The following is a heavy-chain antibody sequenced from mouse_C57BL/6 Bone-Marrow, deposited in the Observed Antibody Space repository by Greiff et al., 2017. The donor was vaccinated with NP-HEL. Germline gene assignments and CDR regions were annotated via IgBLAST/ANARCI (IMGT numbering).Heavy chain of an antibody. CDR3: TRSLRYLSYYSMDY. J-gene: IGHJ4*01. V-gene: IGHV1-15*01. CDR1: GYTFTDYE. D-gene: IGHD1-1*01. Sequence: QVQLQQSGAELVRPGASVTLSCKASGYTFTDYEMHWVKQTPVHGLEWIGAIDPETGGTAYNEKFKGKAILTVDKSSSTAYMELRSLTSEDSAVYYCTRSLRYLSYYSMDYWGKGTSVTVSS. CDR2: IDPETGGT.